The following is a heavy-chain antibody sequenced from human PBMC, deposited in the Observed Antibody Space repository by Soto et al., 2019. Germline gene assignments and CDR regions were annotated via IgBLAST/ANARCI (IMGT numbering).Heavy chain of an antibody. D-gene: IGHD3-10*01. J-gene: IGHJ4*02. CDR2: ISYDGSNK. Sequence: QVQLVESGGGVVQPGRSLRLSCAASGFTFSSYGMHWVRQAPGKGLEWVAVISYDGSNKYYADSVKGRFTISRDNSKNTLYLQMNSLRAEDTAVYYCAQPFNLWFGEFFDYWGQGTLVTVSS. V-gene: IGHV3-30*18. CDR3: AQPFNLWFGEFFDY. CDR1: GFTFSSYG.